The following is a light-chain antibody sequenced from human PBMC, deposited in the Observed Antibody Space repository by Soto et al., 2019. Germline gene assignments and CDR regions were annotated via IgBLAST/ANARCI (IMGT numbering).Light chain of an antibody. V-gene: IGKV4-1*01. CDR3: QQYYSTTLT. J-gene: IGKJ4*01. Sequence: DIVMTQSPDSLAVSLGERATINCKSSQSVLYSSNNKNYLAWYQQKQGKPPKXXIYWASTRESGVPDRFSGSGAGTDFTLTISSLQDEDVAVDYCQQYYSTTLTFGGGTKVDIK. CDR1: QSVLYSSNNKNY. CDR2: WAS.